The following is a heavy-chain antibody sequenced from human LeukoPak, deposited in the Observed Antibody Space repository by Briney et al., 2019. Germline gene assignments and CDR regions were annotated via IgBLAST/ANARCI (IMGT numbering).Heavy chain of an antibody. CDR3: ARGDQWLATWYYFDY. J-gene: IGHJ4*02. CDR1: GYTFTSYA. Sequence: ASVKVSCKASGYTFTSYAMHWVRQAPGQRLEWMGWINAGNGNTKYSQKLQGRVTMTTDTSTSTAYMELRSLRSDDTAVYYCARGDQWLATWYYFDYWGQGTLVTVSS. CDR2: INAGNGNT. D-gene: IGHD6-19*01. V-gene: IGHV1-3*01.